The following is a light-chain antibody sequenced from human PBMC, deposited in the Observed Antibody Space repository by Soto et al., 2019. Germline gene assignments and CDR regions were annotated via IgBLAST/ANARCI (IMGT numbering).Light chain of an antibody. Sequence: QSVLTQPASVSGSPGQSITISCSGTSSDIGSYNHVAWYQQFPGKSPMLMIYAVGDRPSGVSDRFSGSKSGITASLTISGLQTEDEADYYCISYTDRQSYLFGTGTKVTVL. CDR1: SSDIGSYNH. CDR2: AVG. V-gene: IGLV2-14*03. CDR3: ISYTDRQSYL. J-gene: IGLJ1*01.